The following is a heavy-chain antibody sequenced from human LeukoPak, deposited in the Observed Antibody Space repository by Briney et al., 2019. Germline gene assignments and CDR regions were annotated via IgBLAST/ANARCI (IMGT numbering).Heavy chain of an antibody. Sequence: PGGSLRLSCAASGFTFSIYSMNWVRQAPGKGLEWVSSISSSSSYIYYADSVKGRFTISRDNAKNSLYLQMNSLRAEDTAVYYCARDLSEESTYYYDSSGYYNYWGQGTLVTVSS. CDR2: ISSSSSYI. J-gene: IGHJ4*02. V-gene: IGHV3-21*01. D-gene: IGHD3-22*01. CDR3: ARDLSEESTYYYDSSGYYNY. CDR1: GFTFSIYS.